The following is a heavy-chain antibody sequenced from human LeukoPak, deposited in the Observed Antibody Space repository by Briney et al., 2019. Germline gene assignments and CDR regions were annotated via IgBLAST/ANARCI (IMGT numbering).Heavy chain of an antibody. J-gene: IGHJ5*02. CDR2: IYYSGST. CDR3: ARRGYCSSTSCYEYWFDP. V-gene: IGHV4-39*01. Sequence: SETLSLTCTVSGGSISSSSYYWGWIRQPPGKGLEWIGIIYYSGSTYYNPSLKSRLTISVATSKDQFSLKLSSVTATDTAVYYCARRGYCSSTSCYEYWFDPWGQGTLVTVFS. D-gene: IGHD2-2*01. CDR1: GGSISSSSYY.